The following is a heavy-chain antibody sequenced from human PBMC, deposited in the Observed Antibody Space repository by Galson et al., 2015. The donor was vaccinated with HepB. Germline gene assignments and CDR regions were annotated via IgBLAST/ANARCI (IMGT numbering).Heavy chain of an antibody. D-gene: IGHD4-17*01. CDR2: ISQSGTYT. J-gene: IGHJ4*02. V-gene: IGHV3-11*06. CDR3: ARVADADYGDHSHFDS. Sequence: SLRLSCAASGFTFSDYYMSWIRQAPGKGLEWISYISQSGTYTNYADSVKGRFTTSRDNAQNSLYLQINSLRAEDTAVYDCARVADADYGDHSHFDSWGQGTLVTVSS. CDR1: GFTFSDYY.